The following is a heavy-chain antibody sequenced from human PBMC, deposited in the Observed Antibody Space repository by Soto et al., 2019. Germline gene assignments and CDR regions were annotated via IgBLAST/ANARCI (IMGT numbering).Heavy chain of an antibody. CDR3: ARDTAMVNEGSDY. CDR2: ISAYNGNT. Sequence: VASVKVSCKASGYTFISYGISWVRQAPGQGLEWVGWISAYNGNTNYAQKFQGRVTMTTDTSTSTAYMELRSLRSDDTAVYYCARDTAMVNEGSDYWGQGTLVTVSS. D-gene: IGHD5-18*01. J-gene: IGHJ4*02. CDR1: GYTFISYG. V-gene: IGHV1-18*04.